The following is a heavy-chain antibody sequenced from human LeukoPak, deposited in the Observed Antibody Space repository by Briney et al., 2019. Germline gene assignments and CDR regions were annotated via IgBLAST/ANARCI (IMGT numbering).Heavy chain of an antibody. CDR3: AKAPALYCSSTTCSNWFDP. Sequence: GGSLRLSCAASGFTFSSYGMHWVRQAPGKGLEGVTFIRFDGSNKYYTDSVKGRFTISRDNSKNTLYLQMNSLRAEDTAVYYCAKAPALYCSSTTCSNWFDPWGQGTLVTVSS. D-gene: IGHD2-2*01. CDR2: IRFDGSNK. J-gene: IGHJ5*02. V-gene: IGHV3-30*02. CDR1: GFTFSSYG.